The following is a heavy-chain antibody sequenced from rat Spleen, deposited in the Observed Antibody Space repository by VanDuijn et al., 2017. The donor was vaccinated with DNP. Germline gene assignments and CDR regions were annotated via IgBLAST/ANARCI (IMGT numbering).Heavy chain of an antibody. D-gene: IGHD1-11*01. V-gene: IGHV5-31*01. CDR3: ARQELRRTYWFAH. Sequence: EVQLVESGGGPVQPGRSLKLSCVASGFIFSNYWMTWIRQAPGKGLEWVASISNTGDHTYYSDSVKGRFSLSRDNAKSTVYLQMNSLRSEDTATYYCARQELRRTYWFAHWGQGSLVTVSS. CDR2: ISNTGDHT. CDR1: GFIFSNYW. J-gene: IGHJ3*01.